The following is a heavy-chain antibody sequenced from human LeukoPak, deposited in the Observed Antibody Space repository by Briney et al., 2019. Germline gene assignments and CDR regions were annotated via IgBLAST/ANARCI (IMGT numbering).Heavy chain of an antibody. Sequence: SETLSLTCAVYGGSFSGYYWTWIRQPPGKGLEWIGEINHSGSTNYNPSLKSRVTISVDTSKNQFSLKLSSVTAADTAVYYCARVCYSSSYDYWYFDLWGRGTLVTVSS. CDR3: ARVCYSSSYDYWYFDL. D-gene: IGHD6-13*01. V-gene: IGHV4-34*01. J-gene: IGHJ2*01. CDR2: INHSGST. CDR1: GGSFSGYY.